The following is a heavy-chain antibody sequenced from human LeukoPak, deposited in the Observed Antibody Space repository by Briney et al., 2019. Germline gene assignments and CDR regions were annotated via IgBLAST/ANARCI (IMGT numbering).Heavy chain of an antibody. CDR1: GHTLTELS. CDR3: ARAYFYCSSTSCYAPYGMDV. J-gene: IGHJ6*02. CDR2: FDPEDGET. V-gene: IGHV1-24*01. Sequence: ASVKVSCKVSGHTLTELSMHWVRQAPGKGLEWMGGFDPEDGETIYAQKFQGRVTMTRNTSISTAYMELSSLRSEDTAVYYCARAYFYCSSTSCYAPYGMDVWGQGTTVTVSS. D-gene: IGHD2-2*01.